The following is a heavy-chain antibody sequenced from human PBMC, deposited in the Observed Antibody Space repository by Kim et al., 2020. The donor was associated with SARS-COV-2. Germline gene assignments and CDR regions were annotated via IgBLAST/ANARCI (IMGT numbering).Heavy chain of an antibody. V-gene: IGHV3-53*01. J-gene: IGHJ6*02. CDR3: TKSPGYGDDGRGDYYGMDV. CDR1: GFTVSSNY. D-gene: IGHD4-17*01. Sequence: GGSLRLSCAASGFTVSSNYMSWVRQAPGKGLEWVSVIYSDGSTYYAESVKGRFITSRDSSKNTVWLQMNRLRAEDTAVYYCTKSPGYGDDGRGDYYGMDVWGQGTMVTVSS. CDR2: IYSDGST.